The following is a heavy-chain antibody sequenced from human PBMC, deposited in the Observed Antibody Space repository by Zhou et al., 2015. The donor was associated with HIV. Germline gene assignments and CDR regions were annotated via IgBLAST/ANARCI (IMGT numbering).Heavy chain of an antibody. CDR2: IHHAGNNI. CDR1: GFSFSRSG. Sequence: VQLVESGGGVVRPGGSLRLSCAASGFSFSRSGMHWVRQTPDKRLEWVAIIHHAGNNINYADSVKGRFTISRDNSKNTLYLQMNRLTTEDTAMYYCTKDVVVVPAASPNWYFDLWGRGSLVTVPS. V-gene: IGHV3-30*02. J-gene: IGHJ2*01. CDR3: TKDVVVVPAASPNWYFDL. D-gene: IGHD2-2*01.